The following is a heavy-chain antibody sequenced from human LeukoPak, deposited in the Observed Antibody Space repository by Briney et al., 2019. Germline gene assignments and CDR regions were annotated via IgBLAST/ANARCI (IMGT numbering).Heavy chain of an antibody. CDR2: ISYDGSNK. J-gene: IGHJ4*02. Sequence: VQPGRSLRLSCAASGFTFSSYAMHWVRQASGKGLEWVAVISYDGSNKYYADSVKGRFTISRDNSKNTLYLQMNSLRAEDTAVYYCARDALITMIVVGPIDYWGQGTLVTVSS. CDR1: GFTFSSYA. D-gene: IGHD3-22*01. CDR3: ARDALITMIVVGPIDY. V-gene: IGHV3-30-3*01.